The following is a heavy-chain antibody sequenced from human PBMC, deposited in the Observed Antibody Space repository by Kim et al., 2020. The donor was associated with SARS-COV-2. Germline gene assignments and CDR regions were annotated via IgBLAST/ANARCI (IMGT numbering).Heavy chain of an antibody. Sequence: YKNYAESVKGLFTIARDNAKNALYLEMNILRAEDTAVYYCARGNNWNFDYWGQGTLVTVSS. V-gene: IGHV3-11*06. CDR2: YK. D-gene: IGHD1-20*01. J-gene: IGHJ4*02. CDR3: ARGNNWNFDY.